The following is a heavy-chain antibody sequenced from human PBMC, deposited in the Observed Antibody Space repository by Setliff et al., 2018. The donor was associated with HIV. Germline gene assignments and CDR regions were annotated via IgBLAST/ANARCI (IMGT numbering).Heavy chain of an antibody. V-gene: IGHV4-59*01. CDR2: IYYTEST. CDR3: AREDGSNSHDTFEI. J-gene: IGHJ3*02. D-gene: IGHD1-1*01. CDR1: GGSISNDY. Sequence: ASETLSLTCTVSGGSISNDYWHWIRQSPGRGLEWIGYIYYTESTNYNPSLKSRVAMSVDSSNHQFSLKLTSVTPADTAIYYCAREDGSNSHDTFEIWGQGILVTV.